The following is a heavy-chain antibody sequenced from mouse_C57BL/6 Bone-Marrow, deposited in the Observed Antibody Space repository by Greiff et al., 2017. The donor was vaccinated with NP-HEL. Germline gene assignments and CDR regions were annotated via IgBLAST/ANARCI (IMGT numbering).Heavy chain of an antibody. V-gene: IGHV1-69*01. Sequence: QVPLQQPGAELVMPGASVKLSCKASGYTFTSYWMHWVKQRPGQGLEWIGEIDPSDSYTNSNQKFKGKSTLTVDKSSSTAYMQLSSLTSEDSAVYYCARDYGSSSWFAYWGQGTLVTVSA. CDR3: ARDYGSSSWFAY. J-gene: IGHJ3*01. CDR1: GYTFTSYW. CDR2: IDPSDSYT. D-gene: IGHD1-1*01.